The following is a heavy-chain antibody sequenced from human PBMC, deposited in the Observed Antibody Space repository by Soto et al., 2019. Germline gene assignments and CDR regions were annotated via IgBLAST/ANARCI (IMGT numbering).Heavy chain of an antibody. J-gene: IGHJ4*02. Sequence: SETLSLTCTVSGGSISISSYYWGWIRQPPGKGLEWIGSIYYSGSTYYNPSLKSRVTISVDTSKNQFSLRLSSVTAADTAVYYCARVTYLALMVYTIDYWGQGTLVTVSS. CDR3: ARVTYLALMVYTIDY. D-gene: IGHD2-8*01. CDR2: IYYSGST. CDR1: GGSISISSYY. V-gene: IGHV4-39*01.